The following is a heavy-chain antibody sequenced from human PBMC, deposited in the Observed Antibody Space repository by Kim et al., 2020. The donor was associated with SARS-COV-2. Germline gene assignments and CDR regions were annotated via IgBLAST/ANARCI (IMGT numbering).Heavy chain of an antibody. CDR3: ARVPVGSSSWYYFDY. V-gene: IGHV3-11*05. Sequence: GGSLRLSCAASGFTFSDYYMSWIRQAPGKGLEWVSYISSSSSYTNYADSVKGRFTISSDNAKNSLYLQMNSLRAEDTAVYYCARVPVGSSSWYYFDYWGQGTLVTVSS. D-gene: IGHD6-13*01. CDR2: ISSSSSYT. CDR1: GFTFSDYY. J-gene: IGHJ4*02.